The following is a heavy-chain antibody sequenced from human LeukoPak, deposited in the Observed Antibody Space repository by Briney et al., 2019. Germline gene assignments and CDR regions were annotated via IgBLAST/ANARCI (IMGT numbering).Heavy chain of an antibody. CDR2: IYYSGST. CDR3: AILTGDAFDI. Sequence: PSETLSLTCTVSGGSISSYYWSWIRQPRGKGLEWIGYIYYSGSTNYNPSLKSRVTISVDTSKNQFSLKLSSVTAADTAVYYCAILTGDAFDIWGQGTMVTVSS. CDR1: GGSISSYY. V-gene: IGHV4-59*01. D-gene: IGHD7-27*01. J-gene: IGHJ3*02.